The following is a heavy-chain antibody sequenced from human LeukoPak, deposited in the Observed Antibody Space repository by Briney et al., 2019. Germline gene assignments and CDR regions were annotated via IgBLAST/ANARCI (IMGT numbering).Heavy chain of an antibody. CDR2: ISGSSAYI. CDR1: GFTFSNYN. CDR3: VRIPNSANFPNWFDP. J-gene: IGHJ5*02. V-gene: IGHV3-21*01. D-gene: IGHD2/OR15-2a*01. Sequence: GGSLRLSXAASGFTFSNYNMNWVRQAPEKGLEWLSSISGSSAYIYYADSVKGRFTISRDNAKNSLYLQMNSLRADDTAMYYCVRIPNSANFPNWFDPWGQGTLVTVSS.